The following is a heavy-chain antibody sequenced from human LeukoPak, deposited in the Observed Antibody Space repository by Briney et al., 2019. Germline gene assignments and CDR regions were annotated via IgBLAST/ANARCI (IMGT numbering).Heavy chain of an antibody. D-gene: IGHD3-22*01. CDR3: ARMPYYYDSSGYPAGMDV. J-gene: IGHJ6*02. Sequence: PSETLSLTCTVSGGSISSSSYYWGWIRQPPGKGLEWIGSIYYSGSTYYNPSLESRVTISVDTSKNQFSLKLSSVTAADTAVYYCARMPYYYDSSGYPAGMDVWGQGTTVTVSS. V-gene: IGHV4-39*07. CDR2: IYYSGST. CDR1: GGSISSSSYY.